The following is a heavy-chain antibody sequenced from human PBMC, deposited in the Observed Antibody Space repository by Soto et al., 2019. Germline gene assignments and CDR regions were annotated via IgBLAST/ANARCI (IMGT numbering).Heavy chain of an antibody. J-gene: IGHJ5*02. V-gene: IGHV3-7*01. Sequence: XGSLRLSCAASGFTFSSFCMDWVRQPPGKGLEWVANISPDGSEKHYVNSVKGRFTISRDNARNSLYLQMRRLTAVDPALYYCSRYLKSWSQGTRINVS. CDR3: SRYLKS. CDR2: ISPDGSEK. CDR1: GFTFSSFC.